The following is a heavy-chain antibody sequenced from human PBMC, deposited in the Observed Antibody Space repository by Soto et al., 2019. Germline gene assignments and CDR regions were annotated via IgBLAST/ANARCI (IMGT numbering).Heavy chain of an antibody. V-gene: IGHV4-59*01. CDR2: IYYSGTT. D-gene: IGHD3-10*01. CDR1: GGSIGSYY. J-gene: IGHJ3*02. CDR3: ARDIGVRRGFDI. Sequence: QVQLQESGPGLVKPSETLSLTCTVSGGSIGSYYWTWIRQPPGKGLEWIGYIYYSGTTNSNPSLKSRVTISVDTSKNQFSLKLSSVTAADTAMYYCARDIGVRRGFDIWGQGTMVTVSS.